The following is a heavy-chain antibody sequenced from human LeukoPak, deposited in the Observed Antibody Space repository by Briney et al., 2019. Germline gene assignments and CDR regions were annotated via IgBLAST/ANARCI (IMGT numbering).Heavy chain of an antibody. V-gene: IGHV1-8*01. D-gene: IGHD1-26*01. J-gene: IGHJ3*02. CDR3: ATVLLVGATKVHDAFDI. CDR1: GYTFTNYD. Sequence: ASVKVSCKASGYTFTNYDINWVRQATGHGLEWMGWMNPNSGNAGYAQKFQGRVTMTEDTSTDTAYVELSSLRSEDTAVYYCATVLLVGATKVHDAFDIWGQGTMVTVSS. CDR2: MNPNSGNA.